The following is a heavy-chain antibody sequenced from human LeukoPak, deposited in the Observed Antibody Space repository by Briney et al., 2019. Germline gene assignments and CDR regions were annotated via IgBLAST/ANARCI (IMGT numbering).Heavy chain of an antibody. CDR1: AGSLTGYY. D-gene: IGHD2-8*02. Sequence: SETLSLTCSVSAGSLTGYYWSWIRQPPGKGLEWIGCMYYSGSTNYNPSLKSRVTISVDTSKNQFSLKLCSVTAADTAVYYCAGHHPRNTVDFWGQGTLVTVSS. CDR3: AGHHPRNTVDF. V-gene: IGHV4-59*08. CDR2: MYYSGST. J-gene: IGHJ4*02.